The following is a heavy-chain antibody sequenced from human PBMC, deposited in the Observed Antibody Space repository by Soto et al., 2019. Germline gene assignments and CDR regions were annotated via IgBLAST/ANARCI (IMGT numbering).Heavy chain of an antibody. D-gene: IGHD3-10*01. J-gene: IGHJ4*02. CDR1: GFTFSSYE. V-gene: IGHV3-48*03. Sequence: EVQLVESGGGLVQPGGSLRLSCAASGFTFSSYEMNWVRQAPGKGLEWVSYISSSGSTIYYADSVKGRFTISRDNAKNSLYLRMNSLRAEDTAVYYCARVRDGSGSALDYWGQGTLVTVSS. CDR3: ARVRDGSGSALDY. CDR2: ISSSGSTI.